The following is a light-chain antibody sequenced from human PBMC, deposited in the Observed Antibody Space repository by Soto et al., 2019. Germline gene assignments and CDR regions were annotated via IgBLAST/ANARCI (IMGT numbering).Light chain of an antibody. CDR1: QSVITSY. CDR2: GAS. CDR3: QQFGSSRFT. J-gene: IGKJ3*01. V-gene: IGKV3-20*01. Sequence: EMVLTQSPGTLSLSPGESATLSCRASQSVITSYLAWYQQKPGQAPRLLIYGASSRATGIPDRFSGSGSGTDFTLTISRLEPEDFAVYYCQQFGSSRFTFGPGTKVDIK.